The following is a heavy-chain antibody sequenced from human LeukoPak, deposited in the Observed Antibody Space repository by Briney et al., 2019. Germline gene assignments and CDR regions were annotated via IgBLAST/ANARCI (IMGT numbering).Heavy chain of an antibody. CDR2: IYYSGST. V-gene: IGHV4-59*12. J-gene: IGHJ5*02. Sequence: SETLSLTCTVSGGSISSYYWSWIRQPPGKGLEWIGYIYYSGSTNYNPSLKSRVTISVDTSKNQFSLRLSSVTAADTAVYYCARDLPWFDPWGQGTLVTVSS. CDR3: ARDLPWFDP. CDR1: GGSISSYY.